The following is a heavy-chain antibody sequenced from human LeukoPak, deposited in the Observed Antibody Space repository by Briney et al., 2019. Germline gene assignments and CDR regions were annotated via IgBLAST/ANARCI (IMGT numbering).Heavy chain of an antibody. Sequence: PSETLSLTCAVYGGSFSGYYWSWIRQPPGKGLEWIGSIYYSGSTYYNPSLKSRVTISVDTSKNQFSLKLSSVTAADTAVYYCARPTRKRDYWGQEPWSPSPQ. CDR1: GGSFSGYY. D-gene: IGHD1-1*01. CDR2: IYYSGST. J-gene: IGHJ4*01. V-gene: IGHV4-34*01. CDR3: ARPTRKRDY.